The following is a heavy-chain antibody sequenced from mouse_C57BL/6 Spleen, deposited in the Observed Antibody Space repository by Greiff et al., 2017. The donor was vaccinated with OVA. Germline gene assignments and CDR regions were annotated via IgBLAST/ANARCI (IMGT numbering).Heavy chain of an antibody. CDR3: ARGGNYYSNYWYFDV. V-gene: IGHV5-4*03. Sequence: EVKVEESGGGLVKPGGSLKLSCAASGFTFSSYAMSWVRQTPEKRLEWVATISDGGSYTYYPDNVKGRFTISRDNAKNNLYLQMSHLKSEDTAMYYCARGGNYYSNYWYFDVWGTGTTVTVSS. J-gene: IGHJ1*03. CDR1: GFTFSSYA. D-gene: IGHD2-5*01. CDR2: ISDGGSYT.